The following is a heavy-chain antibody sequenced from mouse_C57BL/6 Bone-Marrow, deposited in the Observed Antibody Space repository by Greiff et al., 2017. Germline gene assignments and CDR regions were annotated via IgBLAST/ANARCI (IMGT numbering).Heavy chain of an antibody. CDR1: GYTFTSYW. CDR2: IHPNSGST. D-gene: IGHD4-1*01. V-gene: IGHV1-64*01. CDR3: GELTFDY. Sequence: QVQLQESGAELARPGASVKLSCKASGYTFTSYWMHWVKQRPGQGLEWIGMIHPNSGSTNYNEKFKSKAPLTVDKSSSTAYMRLSSLTSGDSSVNYCGELTFDYWGQGTTLTVSS. J-gene: IGHJ2*01.